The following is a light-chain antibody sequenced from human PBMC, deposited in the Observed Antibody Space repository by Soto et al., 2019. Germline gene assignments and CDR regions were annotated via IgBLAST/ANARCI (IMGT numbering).Light chain of an antibody. V-gene: IGKV3-15*01. CDR3: QQYNNWPRT. Sequence: ETVMTQSPATRSVSPGERATLSCRASQSVSSNLAWYQQTPGQAPRLLIYGASTRATGIPARFSGSGSGTEFTLTISSLQSEYFAVYYCQQYNNWPRTFGQGTKLEIK. J-gene: IGKJ2*01. CDR1: QSVSSN. CDR2: GAS.